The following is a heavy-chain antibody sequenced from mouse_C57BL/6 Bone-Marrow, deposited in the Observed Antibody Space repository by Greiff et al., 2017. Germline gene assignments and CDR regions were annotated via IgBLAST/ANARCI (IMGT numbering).Heavy chain of an antibody. Sequence: EVKLVESGGGLVKPGGSLKLSCAASGFTFSSYAMSWVRQTPEKRLEWVATISDGGSYTYYPDNVKGRFTISRDNAKNNLYLQMSHLKSEDTAMYYCAREGDYYGSRAWFAYWGQGTLVTVSA. CDR2: ISDGGSYT. CDR1: GFTFSSYA. D-gene: IGHD1-1*01. J-gene: IGHJ3*01. CDR3: AREGDYYGSRAWFAY. V-gene: IGHV5-4*01.